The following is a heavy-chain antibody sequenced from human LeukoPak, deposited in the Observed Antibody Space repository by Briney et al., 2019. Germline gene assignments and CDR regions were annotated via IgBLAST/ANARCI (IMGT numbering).Heavy chain of an antibody. J-gene: IGHJ4*02. CDR3: ARHRLGGSYFDY. V-gene: IGHV1-69*02. Sequence: GASVKVSCKASGGTFSSYTISWVRQAPGQGLEWMGRIIPILGIANYAQKFQGRATITADKSTSTAYMELSSLRSEDTAVYYCARHRLGGSYFDYWGQGTLVTVSS. CDR1: GGTFSSYT. D-gene: IGHD1-26*01. CDR2: IIPILGIA.